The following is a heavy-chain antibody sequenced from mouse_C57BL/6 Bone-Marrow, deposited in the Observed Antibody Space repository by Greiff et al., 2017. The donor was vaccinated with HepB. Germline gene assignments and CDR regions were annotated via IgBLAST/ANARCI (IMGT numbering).Heavy chain of an antibody. CDR2: IDPNSGGT. Sequence: VQLQQPGAELVKPGASVKLSCKASGYTFTSYWIHWVKQRPGRGLEWIGRIDPNSGGTKYNEKFKSKATLTVDKPSSTAYMQLSSLTSEDSAVYYCARGDYYGSSGRFAYWGQGTLVTVSA. D-gene: IGHD1-1*01. J-gene: IGHJ3*01. V-gene: IGHV1-72*01. CDR1: GYTFTSYW. CDR3: ARGDYYGSSGRFAY.